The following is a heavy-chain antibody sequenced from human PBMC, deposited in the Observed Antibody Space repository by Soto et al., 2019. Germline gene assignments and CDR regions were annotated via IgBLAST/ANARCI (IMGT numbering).Heavy chain of an antibody. CDR2: ISSSSSTI. D-gene: IGHD4-17*01. CDR3: ARDTPIYGDYDNFDY. Sequence: GGSLRLSCASSGFTFSSYSMSLVRQAPGKGLEWVSYISSSSSTIYYADSVKGRFTISRDNAKNSLYLQMNSLRAEDTAVYYCARDTPIYGDYDNFDYWGQGTLVTVSS. CDR1: GFTFSSYS. J-gene: IGHJ4*02. V-gene: IGHV3-48*01.